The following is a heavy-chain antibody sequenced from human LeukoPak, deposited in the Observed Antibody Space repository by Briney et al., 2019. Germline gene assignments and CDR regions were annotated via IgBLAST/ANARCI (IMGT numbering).Heavy chain of an antibody. Sequence: GASVKVSCKASGYTFTSYDINWVRQATGQGLEWMGWMNPNSGNTGYAQKFQGRVTMTRNTSISTAYMELSSLRSEDTAVYYCARASGFGEYGDIIGHFPIGNYYYYGMDVWGQGTTVTVSS. CDR1: GYTFTSYD. D-gene: IGHD3-10*01. J-gene: IGHJ6*02. CDR3: ARASGFGEYGDIIGHFPIGNYYYYGMDV. V-gene: IGHV1-8*01. CDR2: MNPNSGNT.